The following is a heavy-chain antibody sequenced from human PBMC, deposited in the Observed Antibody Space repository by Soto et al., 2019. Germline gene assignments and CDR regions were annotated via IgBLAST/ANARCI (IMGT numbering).Heavy chain of an antibody. CDR3: AHLLGGCSSKGCSPLRFDE. Sequence: QITLKESGPTLVKPTQTLTLTCTFSGFSLDSTGVGVGWIRQPPGKALEWLALIYWDDDKRYSPSLKSRLTITKDTFKRQVVLERTDMDPVDTATYYCAHLLGGCSSKGCSPLRFDEWGQGILVTVSS. CDR1: GFSLDSTGVG. D-gene: IGHD2-2*01. V-gene: IGHV2-5*02. J-gene: IGHJ4*02. CDR2: IYWDDDK.